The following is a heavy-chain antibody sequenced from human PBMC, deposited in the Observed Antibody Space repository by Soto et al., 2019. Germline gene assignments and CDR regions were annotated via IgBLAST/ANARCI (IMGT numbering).Heavy chain of an antibody. J-gene: IGHJ3*02. D-gene: IGHD3-16*01. Sequence: QVHLVVSGGGVVQPGRSLRLSCAASGFSFSFSGMHWVRQAPGKGLEWVAGLWYDGSSENYADSVKGRFTISRHNSKNTLHLQMDSLRVEDTAMYYCARGLAKVAGGAFDIWGQGTMVIVSS. CDR3: ARGLAKVAGGAFDI. V-gene: IGHV3-33*01. CDR1: GFSFSFSG. CDR2: LWYDGSSE.